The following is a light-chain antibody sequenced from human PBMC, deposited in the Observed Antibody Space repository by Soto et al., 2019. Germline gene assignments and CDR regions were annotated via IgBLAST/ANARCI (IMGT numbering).Light chain of an antibody. CDR1: SSNIGSNY. V-gene: IGLV1-44*01. CDR2: SNN. CDR3: AAWDDSLNGMV. Sequence: QSVLTQPPSASGTPGPRVTISCSGSSSNIGSNYVYWYQQFPGTAPKLLIYSNNQRPSGVPDRFSGSKSGTSASLAISGLQSEDEADYYCAAWDDSLNGMVFGGGTKLTVL. J-gene: IGLJ3*02.